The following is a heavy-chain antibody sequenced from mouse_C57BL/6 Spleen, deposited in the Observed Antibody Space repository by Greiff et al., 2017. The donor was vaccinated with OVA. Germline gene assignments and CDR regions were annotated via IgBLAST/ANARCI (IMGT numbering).Heavy chain of an antibody. J-gene: IGHJ2*01. V-gene: IGHV1-62-2*01. D-gene: IGHD1-1*01. CDR3: ARHGPLDYYGSSPYYCDY. Sequence: VQGVESGAELVKPGASVKLSCKASGYTFTEYTIHWVKQRSGQGLEWIGWFYPGSGSIKYNEKFKDKATLTADKSSSTVYMELSRLTSEDSAVYFCARHGPLDYYGSSPYYCDYWGQGTTLTVSS. CDR2: FYPGSGSI. CDR1: GYTFTEYT.